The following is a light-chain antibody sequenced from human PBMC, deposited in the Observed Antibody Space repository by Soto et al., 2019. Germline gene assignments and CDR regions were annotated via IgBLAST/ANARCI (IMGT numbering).Light chain of an antibody. CDR3: QQYYSYPIT. J-gene: IGKJ5*01. CDR1: QSLLHSNGYNY. V-gene: IGKV2-28*01. Sequence: DIVMTQSPLSLPVTPGEPASISCRSSQSLLHSNGYNYLDWYLQKPGQSPQLLIYLGSNRASGVPDRFSGSGSGTDFTLTISCLQSEDFATYYCQQYYSYPITFGQGTRLEN. CDR2: LGS.